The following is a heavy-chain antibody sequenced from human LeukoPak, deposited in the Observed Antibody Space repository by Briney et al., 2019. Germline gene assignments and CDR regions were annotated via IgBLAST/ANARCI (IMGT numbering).Heavy chain of an antibody. J-gene: IGHJ1*01. V-gene: IGHV3-74*01. D-gene: IGHD3-22*01. CDR2: IKSDGST. CDR1: GFTFSTYW. Sequence: GGSLRLSCAASGFTFSTYWMHWVRQAPGKGLVWVSRIKSDGSTNYADSVKGRFTISRDNAKNTLSLQMNSLGPEGTGVYYCARAPSEIGGYYPEYFRHWGQGTLVTVSS. CDR3: ARAPSEIGGYYPEYFRH.